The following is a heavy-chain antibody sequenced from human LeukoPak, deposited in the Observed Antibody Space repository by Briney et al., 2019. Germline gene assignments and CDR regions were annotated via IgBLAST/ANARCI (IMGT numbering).Heavy chain of an antibody. V-gene: IGHV3-53*01. CDR1: GFTVSSNY. Sequence: RGSRRLSCAASGFTVSSNYMSWVRQAPGKGLEWVSVIYSGGSTYYADSVKGRFTISRDNSKNTLYLQMNSLRAEDTAVYYCAKAPYYYDSSGPLDYWGQGTLFTVSS. CDR2: IYSGGST. CDR3: AKAPYYYDSSGPLDY. J-gene: IGHJ4*02. D-gene: IGHD3-22*01.